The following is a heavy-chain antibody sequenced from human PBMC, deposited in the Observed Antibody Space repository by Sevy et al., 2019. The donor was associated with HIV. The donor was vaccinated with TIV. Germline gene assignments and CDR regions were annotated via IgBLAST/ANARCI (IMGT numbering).Heavy chain of an antibody. CDR3: AKGDRTFYGLDV. V-gene: IGHV3-23*01. Sequence: GGSLRLSCAASGFIFSTYTMTWVRQAPGKGLEWVSGISGSGGSTYYADSLKGRFTIFRDNSKNTLYLQMNSLRAEETAVYYCAKGDRTFYGLDVWGQGTTVTVSS. D-gene: IGHD2-15*01. CDR2: ISGSGGST. CDR1: GFIFSTYT. J-gene: IGHJ6*02.